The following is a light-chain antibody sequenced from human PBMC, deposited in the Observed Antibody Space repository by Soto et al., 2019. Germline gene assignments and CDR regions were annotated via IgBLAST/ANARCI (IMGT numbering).Light chain of an antibody. CDR2: GAS. CDR3: QPYVSSGT. J-gene: IGKJ1*01. Sequence: GLTESPVTLYVSPGERAPLSFRASQVVSSSYLAWYQQKPGQAPRLLIYGASNRATGIPDRFSGSGSGTDFTLTISRLEPEDFAVYYCQPYVSSGTFCQGTKVDIK. CDR1: QVVSSSY. V-gene: IGKV3-20*01.